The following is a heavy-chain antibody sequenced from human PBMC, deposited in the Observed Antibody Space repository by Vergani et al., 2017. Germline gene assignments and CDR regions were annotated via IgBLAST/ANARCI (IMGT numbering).Heavy chain of an antibody. CDR3: ARGTYYYGSGSPSANYYYYGMDV. Sequence: EVQLVESGGGLVKPGGSLRLSCAASGFTFSSYSMNWVRQAPGKGLEWVSCISSSSSYIYYADSVKGRFTISRDNAKNSLYLQMNSLRAEDTAVYYCARGTYYYGSGSPSANYYYYGMDVWGQGTTVTVSS. D-gene: IGHD3-10*01. CDR1: GFTFSSYS. CDR2: ISSSSSYI. V-gene: IGHV3-21*01. J-gene: IGHJ6*02.